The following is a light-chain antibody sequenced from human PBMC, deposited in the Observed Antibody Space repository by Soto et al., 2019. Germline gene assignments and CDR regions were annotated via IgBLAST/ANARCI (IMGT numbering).Light chain of an antibody. CDR1: QSVSSY. CDR3: QQRSNWLSIT. J-gene: IGKJ5*01. Sequence: EIVLTQSPATLSLSPGERATLSCRASQSVSSYLAWYQQKPGQAPRLLIYDASNRATGIPARFSGSGSGTDFTLTISSLEPEDFALYYCQQRSNWLSITFGQGTRLEIK. CDR2: DAS. V-gene: IGKV3-11*01.